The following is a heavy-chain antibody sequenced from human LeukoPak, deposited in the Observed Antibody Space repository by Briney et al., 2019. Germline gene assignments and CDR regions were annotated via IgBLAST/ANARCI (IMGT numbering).Heavy chain of an antibody. Sequence: SETLSLTCAVYGGSLSGYYWSWIRQPPGKGLEWIGEINHSGSTNYNPSLKSRVTISVDTSKNQFSLKLSSVTAADTAVYYCARIEGAHYDILTGYPDYWGQGTLVTVSS. J-gene: IGHJ4*02. CDR3: ARIEGAHYDILTGYPDY. V-gene: IGHV4-34*01. CDR1: GGSLSGYY. CDR2: INHSGST. D-gene: IGHD3-9*01.